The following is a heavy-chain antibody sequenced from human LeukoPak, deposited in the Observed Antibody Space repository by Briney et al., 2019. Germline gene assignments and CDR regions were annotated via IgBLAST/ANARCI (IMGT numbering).Heavy chain of an antibody. V-gene: IGHV4-38-2*02. D-gene: IGHD3-10*01. J-gene: IGHJ5*02. CDR3: ARGGYYGSGNDFRFDP. CDR1: GYFISSGYY. Sequence: PSETLSLTCTVSGYFISSGYYWGWIRQPPGKGLQWIGSIHHSGSTYYNPSLKSRVTISVDTSKNQFSLKLSSVTAADTAVYYCARGGYYGSGNDFRFDPWGQGTLVTVSS. CDR2: IHHSGST.